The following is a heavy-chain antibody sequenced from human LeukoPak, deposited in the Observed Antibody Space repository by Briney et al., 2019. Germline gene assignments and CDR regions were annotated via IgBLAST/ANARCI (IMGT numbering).Heavy chain of an antibody. D-gene: IGHD2-15*01. J-gene: IGHJ5*02. CDR2: IKGKPDGATT. V-gene: IGHV3-15*01. CDR3: TTWFGGTRGS. Sequence: PGGSLRLSCEASGLSFTNAWLSRVRQAPGKGLEWVARIKGKPDGATTDYAAPVKGRFTISRDDSKNTLYLQMSSLETEDTAVYYCTTWFGGTRGSWGQGNLVTVSS. CDR1: GLSFTNAW.